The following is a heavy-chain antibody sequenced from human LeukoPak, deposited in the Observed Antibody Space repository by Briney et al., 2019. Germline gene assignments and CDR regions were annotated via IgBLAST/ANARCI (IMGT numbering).Heavy chain of an antibody. CDR3: ARVRHSSSFHAYYYYYGMDV. CDR1: GGSISSSSYY. Sequence: PSETLSLTCTVSGGSISSSSYYWGWIRQPPGKGLEWIGSIYYSGSTYYNPSLKSRVTISVDTSKNQFSLKLSSVTAADTAVYYCARVRHSSSFHAYYYYYGMDVWGKGTTVTASS. J-gene: IGHJ6*04. V-gene: IGHV4-39*01. CDR2: IYYSGST. D-gene: IGHD6-13*01.